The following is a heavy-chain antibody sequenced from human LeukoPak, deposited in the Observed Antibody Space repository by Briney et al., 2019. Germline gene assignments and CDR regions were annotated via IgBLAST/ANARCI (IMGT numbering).Heavy chain of an antibody. CDR3: ARALGITMVRGVITGYAFDI. D-gene: IGHD3-10*01. J-gene: IGHJ3*02. CDR1: GYTFTGYY. Sequence: GASVKVSCTASGYTFTGYYMHWVRQAPGQGLEWMGWINPNSGGTNYAQKFQGRVTMTRDTSISTAYMELSRLRSDDTAVYYCARALGITMVRGVITGYAFDIWGQGTMVTVSS. V-gene: IGHV1-2*02. CDR2: INPNSGGT.